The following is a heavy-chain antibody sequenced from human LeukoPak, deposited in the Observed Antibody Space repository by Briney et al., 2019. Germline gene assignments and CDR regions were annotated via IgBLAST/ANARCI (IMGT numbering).Heavy chain of an antibody. CDR1: GYTFTSYD. J-gene: IGHJ6*03. Sequence: ASVKVSCKASGYTFTSYDINWVRQATGQGLEWMGWMNPNSGNTGYAQKFQGRVTMTRNTSISTAYMELRSLRSDDTAVYYCARDEAYYYGSGSYEGYYYYYYMDVWGKGTTVTISS. CDR3: ARDEAYYYGSGSYEGYYYYYYMDV. D-gene: IGHD3-10*01. CDR2: MNPNSGNT. V-gene: IGHV1-8*01.